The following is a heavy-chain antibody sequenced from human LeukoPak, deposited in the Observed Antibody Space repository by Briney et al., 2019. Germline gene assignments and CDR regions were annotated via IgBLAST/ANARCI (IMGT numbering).Heavy chain of an antibody. V-gene: IGHV1-8*01. J-gene: IGHJ6*02. Sequence: ASVKVSCKASGYTFTSYDINWVRQATGQGLEWMGWMNPNSGNTGYAQKLQGRVTMTTDTSTSTAYMELRSLRSDDTAVYYCARLKDSSGYPNYYYGMDVWGQGTTVTVSS. CDR1: GYTFTSYD. CDR2: MNPNSGNT. CDR3: ARLKDSSGYPNYYYGMDV. D-gene: IGHD3-22*01.